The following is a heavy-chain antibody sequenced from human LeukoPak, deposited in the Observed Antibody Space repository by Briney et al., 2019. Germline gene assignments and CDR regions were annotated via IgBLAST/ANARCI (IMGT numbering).Heavy chain of an antibody. J-gene: IGHJ5*02. CDR2: IIPIFGTA. V-gene: IGHV1-69*06. CDR3: ARGGWAAAGNNWFDP. CDR1: GGTFSSYA. Sequence: SVKVSCKASGGTFSSYAISWVRQAPGQGLEWMGGIIPIFGTANYAQKFQGRVTITADKSTSTAYMELSSLRSDDTAVYYCARGGWAAAGNNWFDPWGQGTLVTVSS. D-gene: IGHD6-13*01.